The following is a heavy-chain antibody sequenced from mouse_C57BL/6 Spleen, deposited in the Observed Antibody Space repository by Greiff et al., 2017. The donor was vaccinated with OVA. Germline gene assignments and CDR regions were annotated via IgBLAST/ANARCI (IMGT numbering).Heavy chain of an antibody. CDR1: GFTFSDYY. V-gene: IGHV5-16*01. CDR3: ARDTDFDY. CDR2: INYDGSST. Sequence: EVKLVESEGGLVQPGSSMKLSCTASGFTFSDYYMAWVRQVPEKGLEWVANINYDGSSTYYLDSLKSRFIISRDNAKTILYLQMSSLKSEDTATYYCARDTDFDYWGQGTTLTVSS. J-gene: IGHJ2*01.